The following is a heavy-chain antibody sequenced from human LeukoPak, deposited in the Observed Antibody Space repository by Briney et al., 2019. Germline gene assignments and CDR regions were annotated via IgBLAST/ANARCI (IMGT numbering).Heavy chain of an antibody. D-gene: IGHD5-18*01. Sequence: GGSLRLSCAASGFEFGSFSMGWVRQAPGKGLEWLSYITSSSSATYYADSLMGRFTISRDNAKNSLYLQINSLRVDDTAVYYCARAIASYGDSAFWGQGTLVTVSS. CDR3: ARAIASYGDSAF. V-gene: IGHV3-48*04. J-gene: IGHJ4*02. CDR1: GFEFGSFS. CDR2: ITSSSSAT.